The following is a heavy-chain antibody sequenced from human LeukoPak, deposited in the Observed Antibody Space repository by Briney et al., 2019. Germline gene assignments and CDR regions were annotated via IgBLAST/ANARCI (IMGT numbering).Heavy chain of an antibody. D-gene: IGHD6-19*01. V-gene: IGHV3-7*01. Sequence: GGSLKLSCAASGFTISNLWMTWVRQAPGKGLECVANIKGDGSEKNYVDSVKGRFTISRGDAKNSLYLQMNSLRAEDTAVYYCVKQAGVYWGQGTPVTVSS. CDR3: VKQAGVY. J-gene: IGHJ4*02. CDR2: IKGDGSEK. CDR1: GFTISNLW.